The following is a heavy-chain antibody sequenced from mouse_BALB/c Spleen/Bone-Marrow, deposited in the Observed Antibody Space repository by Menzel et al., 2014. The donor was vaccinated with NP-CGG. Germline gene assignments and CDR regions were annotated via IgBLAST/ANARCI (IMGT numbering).Heavy chain of an antibody. CDR3: ARSDYRYDPFAY. CDR2: IDTSDSYT. D-gene: IGHD2-14*01. Sequence: VQLQESGAELVMPGASVKMSCKASGYTFTDYWMHWVKQRPGQGLEWIGAIDTSDSYTSYNQKFEGRATLTVDESSSTAYMQLSSLTSEDSAVYYCARSDYRYDPFAYWGQGTLVTVSA. V-gene: IGHV1-69*01. J-gene: IGHJ3*01. CDR1: GYTFTDYW.